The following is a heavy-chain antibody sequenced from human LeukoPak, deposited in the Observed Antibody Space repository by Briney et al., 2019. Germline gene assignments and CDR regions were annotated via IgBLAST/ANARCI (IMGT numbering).Heavy chain of an antibody. V-gene: IGHV4-59*01. CDR1: GGSISSYY. Sequence: SQTLSLTCTVSGGSISSYYWSWIRQLPGKGLEWIGYVFYSGNTNSHPSLKSRVTISTDTSKNQFSLRLKSVTAADTAVYFCGRVRTGNTGSPEYFEDWGQGTLVTVSS. CDR2: VFYSGNT. J-gene: IGHJ1*01. D-gene: IGHD5-12*01. CDR3: GRVRTGNTGSPEYFED.